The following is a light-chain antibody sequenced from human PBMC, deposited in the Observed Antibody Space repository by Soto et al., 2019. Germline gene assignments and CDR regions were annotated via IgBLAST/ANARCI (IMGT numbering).Light chain of an antibody. V-gene: IGKV3-15*01. J-gene: IGKJ1*01. CDR2: GAS. CDR3: HQYNHWLTWT. Sequence: EVVMTQSPGTLSVSLGESATLSCRPSQSVDGYLAWYQQKPGQAPRLLIYGASTRATGVTARFRGGGSGTEFTLTISSLQSEDSAVYYCHQYNHWLTWTFGQGTKVDI. CDR1: QSVDGY.